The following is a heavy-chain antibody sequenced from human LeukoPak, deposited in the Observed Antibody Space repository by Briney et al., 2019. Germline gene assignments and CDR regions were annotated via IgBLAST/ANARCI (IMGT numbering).Heavy chain of an antibody. Sequence: SGASLRLSCAASGFTFSNYAMSWVRQAPGKGLEWVSAITGGGSGIYYADSMKSRFTISRDNSKNTLYPQINSLRAEDTAVYYCAKWGDYDVLTGYYVSDYWGQGTLVTVSS. CDR2: ITGGGSGI. V-gene: IGHV3-23*01. CDR1: GFTFSNYA. D-gene: IGHD3-9*01. CDR3: AKWGDYDVLTGYYVSDY. J-gene: IGHJ4*02.